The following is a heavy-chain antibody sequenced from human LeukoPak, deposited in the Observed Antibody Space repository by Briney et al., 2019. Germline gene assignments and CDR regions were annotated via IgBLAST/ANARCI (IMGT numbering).Heavy chain of an antibody. J-gene: IGHJ4*02. V-gene: IGHV1-58*02. D-gene: IGHD5-18*01. CDR3: AADRWGYSYGYY. CDR2: IVVGSGNT. CDR1: GLTFISSA. Sequence: ASVKVSCKASGLTFISSAMQWGPQARGHRLEWRGWIVVGSGNTNYAQKFQERVTITRDMSTSTAYMELSSLRSEDTAVYYCAADRWGYSYGYYWGQGTLVTVSS.